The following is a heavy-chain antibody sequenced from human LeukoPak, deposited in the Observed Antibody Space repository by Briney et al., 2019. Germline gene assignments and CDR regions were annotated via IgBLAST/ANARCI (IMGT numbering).Heavy chain of an antibody. J-gene: IGHJ6*02. V-gene: IGHV4-59*12. CDR2: IFHSGDT. CDR3: KVDFWSGLLMDV. D-gene: IGHD3-3*01. CDR1: DDSMTGYY. Sequence: SETLSLTCTVSDDSMTGYYWSWIRQPPGKGLEWVAYIFHSGDTNYNPSLRSRITISIDTSKNQFSLKLSSVTAADTAVYYCKVDFWSGLLMDVWGQGTTVTVSS.